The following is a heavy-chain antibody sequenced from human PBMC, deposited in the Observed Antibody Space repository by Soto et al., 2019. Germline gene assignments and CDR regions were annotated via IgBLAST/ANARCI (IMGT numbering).Heavy chain of an antibody. CDR1: GHTFTGYF. D-gene: IGHD3-22*01. CDR2: INPNSGDT. J-gene: IGHJ4*02. Sequence: ASVKVSCKSSGHTFTGYFMHWVRQAPGQGLEWMGWINPNSGDTKYAQKFQGRVTMTRDMSISTAYMELRRLTSDDTAVYYCARVRTYYDSSGSLDYWGQGTLVTVSS. V-gene: IGHV1-2*02. CDR3: ARVRTYYDSSGSLDY.